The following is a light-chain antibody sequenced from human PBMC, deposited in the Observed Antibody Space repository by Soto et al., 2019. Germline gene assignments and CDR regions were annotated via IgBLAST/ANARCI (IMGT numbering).Light chain of an antibody. V-gene: IGKV3-15*01. Sequence: EVVMTQSPATPSVSPGERATLSCRASQSVNDKVAWFQQKPGQAPRLLIIGASTTATGVPARFSGSGSGREFTLTISSLQSEDFAVYYCQQYNDWPPFTFGPGTKVDIK. J-gene: IGKJ3*01. CDR2: GAS. CDR3: QQYNDWPPFT. CDR1: QSVNDK.